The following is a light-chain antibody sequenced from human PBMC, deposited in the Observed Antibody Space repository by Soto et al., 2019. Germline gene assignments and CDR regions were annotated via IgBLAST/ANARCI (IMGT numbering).Light chain of an antibody. CDR2: AAS. V-gene: IGKV1-39*01. CDR1: QSVSSY. Sequence: DIQMTQSPSSLSASVGDRVTITCRASQSVSSYLNWYQQQPGKAPMLLIYAASSLQSGAPSRFSGSGSGTDFTLTISSLQPEDFTIYYCQQSFGIPLTFGGGTKVEIK. J-gene: IGKJ4*01. CDR3: QQSFGIPLT.